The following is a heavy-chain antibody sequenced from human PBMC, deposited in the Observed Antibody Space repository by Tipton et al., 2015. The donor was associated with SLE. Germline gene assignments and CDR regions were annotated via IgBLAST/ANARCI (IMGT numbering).Heavy chain of an antibody. J-gene: IGHJ4*02. CDR1: GGSISSYS. Sequence: TLSLTCTVSGGSISSYSWGWIRQPPGKGLEWIGSINYSGTTSYNPSLKSRVTISVDTSKNQFSLKLSSVTAADTAVYYCTRNDYFASGRVYWGQGTLVTVSS. V-gene: IGHV4-39*07. CDR3: TRNDYFASGRVY. CDR2: INYSGTT. D-gene: IGHD3-10*01.